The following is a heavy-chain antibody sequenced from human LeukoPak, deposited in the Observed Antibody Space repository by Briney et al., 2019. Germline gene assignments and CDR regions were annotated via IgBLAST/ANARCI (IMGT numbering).Heavy chain of an antibody. CDR3: ARHIGSSSWDAFDI. J-gene: IGHJ3*02. V-gene: IGHV5-51*01. Sequence: ETLSLTCTVSGGSISSYYWSWIRQPPGKGLEWMGIIYPGDSDTRYSPSFQGQVTISADKSISTAYLQWSSLKASDTAMYYCARHIGSSSWDAFDIWGQGTMVTVSS. CDR1: GGSISSYY. D-gene: IGHD6-6*01. CDR2: IYPGDSDT.